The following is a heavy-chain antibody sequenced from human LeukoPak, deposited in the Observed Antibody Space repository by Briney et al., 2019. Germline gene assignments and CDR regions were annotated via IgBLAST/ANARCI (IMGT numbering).Heavy chain of an antibody. Sequence: GGSLRLSCAVSGFTFSSYWMHWVRQAPGKGLVWVSRINSDGRSTSYADSVKGRFTISRDNAKNTLYLQMNSLRAEDTAVYYCARGTAAAGSLDYWGQGTLVTVFS. CDR1: GFTFSSYW. D-gene: IGHD6-13*01. J-gene: IGHJ4*02. CDR3: ARGTAAAGSLDY. V-gene: IGHV3-74*01. CDR2: INSDGRST.